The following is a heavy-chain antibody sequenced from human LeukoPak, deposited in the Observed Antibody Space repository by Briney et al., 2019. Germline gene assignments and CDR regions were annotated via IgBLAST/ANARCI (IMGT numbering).Heavy chain of an antibody. J-gene: IGHJ5*02. D-gene: IGHD1/OR15-1a*01. CDR2: IYYSGTT. CDR1: GGSISSYY. Sequence: SETLSLTCSVSGGSISSYYWSWIRQPPGKGLEWIGYIYYSGTTNYNPSVASRVTISVDTSKKQFSLKLTSVTAADTAVYYCARGRYGTITRGWFDPWGQGTLVTVSS. V-gene: IGHV4-59*01. CDR3: ARGRYGTITRGWFDP.